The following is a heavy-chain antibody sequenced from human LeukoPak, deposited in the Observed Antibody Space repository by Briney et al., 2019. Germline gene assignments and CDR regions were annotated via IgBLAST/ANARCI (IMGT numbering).Heavy chain of an antibody. CDR2: ISSNGGST. V-gene: IGHV3-64*01. CDR3: ARAGYCSGGSCYGLFDY. D-gene: IGHD2-15*01. CDR1: GFTFSSYA. Sequence: GGSLRLSCAASGFTFSSYAMHWVRQAPGKGLEYVSAISSNGGSTYYANSVKGRFTISRDSSKNTLYLQMGSLRAEDMAVYYCARAGYCSGGSCYGLFDYWGQGTQVTVSS. J-gene: IGHJ4*02.